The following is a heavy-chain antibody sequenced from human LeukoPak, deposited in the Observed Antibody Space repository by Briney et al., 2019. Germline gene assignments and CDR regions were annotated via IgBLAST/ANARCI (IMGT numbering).Heavy chain of an antibody. CDR2: ISGSGGST. Sequence: GGSLRLSCAASGFTFSSYAMSWVRQAPGKGLEWVSAISGSGGSTYYADSVKGRFTISRDNSKNTLYLQMNSLRAEDTAVYYCAKDQGYCSGGSCYSPPYYFDYWGQGTLVTVSS. J-gene: IGHJ4*02. CDR3: AKDQGYCSGGSCYSPPYYFDY. V-gene: IGHV3-23*01. D-gene: IGHD2-15*01. CDR1: GFTFSSYA.